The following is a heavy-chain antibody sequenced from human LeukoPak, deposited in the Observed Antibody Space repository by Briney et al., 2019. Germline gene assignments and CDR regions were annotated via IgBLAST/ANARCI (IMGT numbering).Heavy chain of an antibody. CDR1: GDSVFSNSS. Sequence: SQTLSLTCAISGDSVFSNSSWNWIRQSPSRGLEWLGRTYYRSKWYNDYGVSVKSRININPDTSKNHFSLQLSSVTPEDTAVHYCVRGGQGDGHSADEGFDIWGQGTMVIVS. D-gene: IGHD5-24*01. CDR3: VRGGQGDGHSADEGFDI. V-gene: IGHV6-1*01. J-gene: IGHJ3*02. CDR2: TYYRSKWYN.